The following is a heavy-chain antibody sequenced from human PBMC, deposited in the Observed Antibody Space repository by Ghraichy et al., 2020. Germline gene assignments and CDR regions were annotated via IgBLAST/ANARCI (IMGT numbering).Heavy chain of an antibody. Sequence: LSLTCAASGFAYNSYWMNWVRQAPGKGLEWVAYIKYDGSSEYYVDSVKGRFAISRDNAKNSLFLQMNSLRAEDTAVYYCARGWGRFDYWGQGTLVTVSS. J-gene: IGHJ4*02. CDR1: GFAYNSYW. CDR3: ARGWGRFDY. V-gene: IGHV3-7*01. CDR2: IKYDGSSE. D-gene: IGHD2-21*02.